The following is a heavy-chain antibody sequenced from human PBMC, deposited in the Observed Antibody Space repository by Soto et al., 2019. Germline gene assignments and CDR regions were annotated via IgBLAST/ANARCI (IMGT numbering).Heavy chain of an antibody. CDR3: ARVGYDSSGSTFDY. D-gene: IGHD3-22*01. V-gene: IGHV1-69*06. CDR2: IIPIFGTA. J-gene: IGHJ4*02. Sequence: PSVKVSCKASGGTFSSYAISWVRQAPGQGLEWMGGIIPIFGTANYAQKFQGRVTITADKSTSTAYMELSSLRSEDTAVYYCARVGYDSSGSTFDYWGQGTLVTVSS. CDR1: GGTFSSYA.